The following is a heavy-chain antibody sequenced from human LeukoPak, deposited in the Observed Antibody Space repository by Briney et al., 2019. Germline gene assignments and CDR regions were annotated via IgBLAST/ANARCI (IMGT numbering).Heavy chain of an antibody. CDR3: GMSGDRVPLQDDVFDV. V-gene: IGHV5-51*01. CDR2: IYPGASGP. J-gene: IGHJ3*01. D-gene: IGHD1-26*01. CDR1: GYSFTSYC. Sequence: HGESLKISCKVSGYSFTSYCIGWVRQMPGKGLEWRGIIYPGASGPTSSPSFQGQVTISVDKSINTAYLQWSSLQASDTAMYYCGMSGDRVPLQDDVFDVWGQGTMVTVST.